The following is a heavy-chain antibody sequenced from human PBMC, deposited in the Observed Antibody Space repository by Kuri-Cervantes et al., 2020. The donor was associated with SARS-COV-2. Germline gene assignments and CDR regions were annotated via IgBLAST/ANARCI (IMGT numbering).Heavy chain of an antibody. D-gene: IGHD1-26*01. CDR2: INSDGSST. CDR1: GFTFSSYW. J-gene: IGHJ4*02. V-gene: IGHV3-74*01. Sequence: GASLKIFCAASGFTFSSYWMHWVRQAPGKGLVWVSRINSDGSSTSYADSVKSRFTISRDNAKNSLYLQMNSLRAEDTAVYYCARNEWELFSGYYFDYWGQGTLVTVSS. CDR3: ARNEWELFSGYYFDY.